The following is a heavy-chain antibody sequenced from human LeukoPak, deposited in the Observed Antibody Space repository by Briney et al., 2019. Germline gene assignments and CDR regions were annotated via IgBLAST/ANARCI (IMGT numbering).Heavy chain of an antibody. V-gene: IGHV4-59*01. CDR3: ATDYSNHAYWYFDL. J-gene: IGHJ2*01. CDR2: IYYSGST. D-gene: IGHD4-11*01. CDR1: GGSISSYY. Sequence: SETLSLTGTVSGGSISSYYWSWIRQPPGKGLEWIGYIYYSGSTNYNPSLKSRVTISVDTSKNQFSLKLSSVTAADTAVYYCATDYSNHAYWYFDLWGRGTLVTVSS.